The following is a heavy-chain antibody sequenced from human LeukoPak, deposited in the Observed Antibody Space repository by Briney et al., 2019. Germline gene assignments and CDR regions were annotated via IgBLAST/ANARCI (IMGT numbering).Heavy chain of an antibody. Sequence: ASVKVSCKASGYSFTSYYMHWVRQAPGQPLEWMVIINPSGDSTSYAHKFPGSITMTREMATTTIYMELSRLRCDDTCVYYCARSTRRGWLTRWTPFDYWGQVILVTVSS. V-gene: IGHV1-46*01. CDR2: INPSGDST. CDR1: GYSFTSYY. CDR3: ARSTRRGWLTRWTPFDY. D-gene: IGHD5-24*01. J-gene: IGHJ4*02.